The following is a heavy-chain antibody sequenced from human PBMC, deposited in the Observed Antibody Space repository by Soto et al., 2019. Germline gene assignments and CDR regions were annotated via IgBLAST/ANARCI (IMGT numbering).Heavy chain of an antibody. V-gene: IGHV4-31*03. Sequence: QVQLQESGPGLVKPSQTLSLTCTVSGGSISSGGYYWSWIRQHPGKGLEWIGYIYYSGSTYYNPSLKSRVTISVDTSKNQFCLKLSSVTAADTAVYYCARDALSSGYYYGMDVWGQGATVTVSS. CDR1: GGSISSGGYY. D-gene: IGHD3-22*01. CDR2: IYYSGST. CDR3: ARDALSSGYYYGMDV. J-gene: IGHJ6*02.